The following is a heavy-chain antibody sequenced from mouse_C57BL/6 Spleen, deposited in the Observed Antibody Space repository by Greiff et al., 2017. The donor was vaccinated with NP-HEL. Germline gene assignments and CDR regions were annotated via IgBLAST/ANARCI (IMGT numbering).Heavy chain of an antibody. Sequence: VQLQQSGAELVKPGASVKISCKASGYAFSSYWMNWVKQRPGKGLEWIGQIYPGDGDTNYNGKFKGKATLTADKSSSTAYMQLSSLTSEDSAVYFCARSPIYYDYDAGYAMDYWGQGTSVTVSS. J-gene: IGHJ4*01. CDR2: IYPGDGDT. CDR3: ARSPIYYDYDAGYAMDY. D-gene: IGHD2-4*01. CDR1: GYAFSSYW. V-gene: IGHV1-80*01.